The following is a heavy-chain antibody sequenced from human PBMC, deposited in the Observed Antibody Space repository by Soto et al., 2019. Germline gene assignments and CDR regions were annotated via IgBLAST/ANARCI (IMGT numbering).Heavy chain of an antibody. J-gene: IGHJ3*02. CDR3: ARHIGASDYYESSGYYHGAFEI. Sequence: ASVKVSCKASGYTFTSYYMHWVRQAPGQGLEWRGIINPSGGSTSYAQKFQGRVTMTRDTSTSTVYMDLSSLRAEDTAVYYFARHIGASDYYESSGYYHGAFEIWGQGTMVTVSS. CDR1: GYTFTSYY. CDR2: INPSGGST. V-gene: IGHV1-46*01. D-gene: IGHD3-22*01.